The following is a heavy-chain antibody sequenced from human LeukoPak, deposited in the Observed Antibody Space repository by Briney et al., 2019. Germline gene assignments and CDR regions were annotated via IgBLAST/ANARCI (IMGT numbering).Heavy chain of an antibody. J-gene: IGHJ6*03. D-gene: IGHD2-2*01. Sequence: SETLSFTCTVSGGSIRSGSYYWSWIRQPAGKGLEWIGRIYTSGTTNYNPSLKSRVTISVDTSKNQFSLKLRSVTAADTAVYYCARATGSSVPYYYYMDVWGKGTTVTVSS. CDR2: IYTSGTT. CDR3: ARATGSSVPYYYYMDV. V-gene: IGHV4-61*02. CDR1: GGSIRSGSYY.